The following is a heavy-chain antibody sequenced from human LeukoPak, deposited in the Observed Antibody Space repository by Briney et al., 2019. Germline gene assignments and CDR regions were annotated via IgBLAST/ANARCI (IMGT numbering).Heavy chain of an antibody. D-gene: IGHD2-8*01. Sequence: ASVKVSCKASGYTFTGYYMHWVRQAPGQGLEWMGWINPNSGATSYAQKFQGRVTMTREMSITTVYMELSRLRSDDTAVYYCARDPNIILLSGYFDFWGQGTLVTVSS. J-gene: IGHJ4*02. CDR1: GYTFTGYY. CDR2: INPNSGAT. V-gene: IGHV1-2*02. CDR3: ARDPNIILLSGYFDF.